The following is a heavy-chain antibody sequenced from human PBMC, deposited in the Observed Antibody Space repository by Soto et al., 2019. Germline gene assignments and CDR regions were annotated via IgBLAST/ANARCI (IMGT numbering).Heavy chain of an antibody. J-gene: IGHJ6*03. V-gene: IGHV3-23*01. CDR1: GFTFSTYA. CDR2: TSGSGTST. Sequence: PGGSLRLSCAASGFTFSTYAMSWVRLAPGKGLEWVSTTSGSGTSTFYADSVKGRFTISRDNSKNTLYLQMNSLRGEDTAIYYCAKDRRYYDFWSGYYDYYVDVWGKGTTVTVSS. D-gene: IGHD3-3*01. CDR3: AKDRRYYDFWSGYYDYYVDV.